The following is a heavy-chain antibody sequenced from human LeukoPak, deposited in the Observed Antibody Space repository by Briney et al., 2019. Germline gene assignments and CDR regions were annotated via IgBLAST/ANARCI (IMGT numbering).Heavy chain of an antibody. J-gene: IGHJ3*02. CDR3: ARAAHYDFWSAKMGDAFDI. CDR2: IYYSGST. CDR1: GGSFSGYY. Sequence: SETLSLTCAVYGGSFSGYYWSWIRQPPGKGLEWIGYIYYSGSTNYNPSLKSRVTISVDTSKNQFSLKLSSVTAADTAVYYCARAAHYDFWSAKMGDAFDIWGQGTMVTVSS. D-gene: IGHD3-3*01. V-gene: IGHV4-59*01.